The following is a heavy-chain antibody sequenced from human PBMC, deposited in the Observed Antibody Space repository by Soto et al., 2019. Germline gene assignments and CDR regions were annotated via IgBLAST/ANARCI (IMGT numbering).Heavy chain of an antibody. CDR2: IIPIFSTV. V-gene: IGHV1-69*13. D-gene: IGHD2-15*01. Sequence: SVKVSCKASGGTVSSYAISWVRQAPGQGLEWMGGIIPIFSTVNYAQKLQGRVTITADESTSTAYMELSSLRSEDTAVYYCARGYCSGGSCFKYNYHGMDVWGQATTVTVSS. CDR3: ARGYCSGGSCFKYNYHGMDV. J-gene: IGHJ6*01. CDR1: GGTVSSYA.